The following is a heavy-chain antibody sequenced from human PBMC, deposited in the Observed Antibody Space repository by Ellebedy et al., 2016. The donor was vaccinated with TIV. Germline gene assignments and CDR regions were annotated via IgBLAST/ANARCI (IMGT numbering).Heavy chain of an antibody. D-gene: IGHD4-17*01. Sequence: GGSLRLSCAASGFTFDDYAMHWVRQAPGKGLEWVSLISWDGGSTYYADSVKGRFTLSRDNSKNSLYLQMNSLSAEDTALYYCAKGAVTAWYYFDYWGQGTLVTVSS. V-gene: IGHV3-43D*03. CDR3: AKGAVTAWYYFDY. CDR2: ISWDGGST. CDR1: GFTFDDYA. J-gene: IGHJ4*02.